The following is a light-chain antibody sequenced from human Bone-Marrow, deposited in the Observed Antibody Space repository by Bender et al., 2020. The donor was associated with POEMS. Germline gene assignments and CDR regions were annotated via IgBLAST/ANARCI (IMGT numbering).Light chain of an antibody. CDR2: EVS. J-gene: IGLJ3*02. Sequence: QSALTQPASVSGSPGQSITITCTGTSSDVGGYDYVSWYQQYPGKAPKVLIYEVSNRASGVSNRFSGSKSGNTASLTISGLQAEDEADYYCSSYRSRTKMFGGGTKLTVL. CDR3: SSYRSRTKM. CDR1: SSDVGGYDY. V-gene: IGLV2-14*01.